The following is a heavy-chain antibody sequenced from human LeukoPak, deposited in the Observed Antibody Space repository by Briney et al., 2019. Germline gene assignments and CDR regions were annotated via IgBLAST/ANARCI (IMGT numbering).Heavy chain of an antibody. CDR1: SASITSTSYY. Sequence: SETLSLTCTVSSASITSTSYYWGWIRQSPGKGLEWIGSIYYFGSTFYNPSLKSRVSISVDTSKSQFSLMLTSVTAADTAVYYCASGYSYGSESLWPAFDYWGQGTLVTVSS. V-gene: IGHV4-39*07. CDR3: ASGYSYGSESLWPAFDY. CDR2: IYYFGST. J-gene: IGHJ4*02. D-gene: IGHD3-10*01.